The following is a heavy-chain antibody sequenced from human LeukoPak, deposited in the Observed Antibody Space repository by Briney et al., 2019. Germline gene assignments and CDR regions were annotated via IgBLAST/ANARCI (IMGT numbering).Heavy chain of an antibody. V-gene: IGHV4-59*01. CDR1: GGSISTYY. CDR3: ARGWFGNFLHFDY. Sequence: SETLSLTCTVSGGSISTYYWSWIRQPPGKGLEWIGYIYNSGSTNYNPSLKSRVTISVGTSENQFSLKLSSVTAADTAVYYCARGWFGNFLHFDYWGQGTLVTVSS. D-gene: IGHD3-10*01. CDR2: IYNSGST. J-gene: IGHJ4*02.